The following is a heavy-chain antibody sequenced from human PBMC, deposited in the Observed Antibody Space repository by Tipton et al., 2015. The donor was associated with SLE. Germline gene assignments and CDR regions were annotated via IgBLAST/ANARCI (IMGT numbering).Heavy chain of an antibody. D-gene: IGHD1-26*01. J-gene: IGHJ4*02. Sequence: LRLSCTVSGGSISSSSYYWGWIRQPPGKGLEWIGSIYYSGSTNYNPSLKSRVTISVDTSKNQFSLKLSSVTAADTAVYYCARVREASLWYWGQGTLVTVSS. CDR2: IYYSGST. V-gene: IGHV4-39*07. CDR3: ARVREASLWY. CDR1: GGSISSSSYY.